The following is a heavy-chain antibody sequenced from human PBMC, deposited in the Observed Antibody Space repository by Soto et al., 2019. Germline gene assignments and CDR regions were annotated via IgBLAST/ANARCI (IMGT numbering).Heavy chain of an antibody. Sequence: QLQLQESGPGLVKPSETLSLTCTVSSGSISSSSYYWGWIRQPPGKGLEWIGSIYYSGSTYYNPSLKSRVTISVDTSKNQFSLKLSSVTAADTAVYYCARDRQLVRYYYYGMDIWGQGTTVTVSS. V-gene: IGHV4-39*02. CDR2: IYYSGST. CDR3: ARDRQLVRYYYYGMDI. CDR1: SGSISSSSYY. J-gene: IGHJ6*02. D-gene: IGHD6-13*01.